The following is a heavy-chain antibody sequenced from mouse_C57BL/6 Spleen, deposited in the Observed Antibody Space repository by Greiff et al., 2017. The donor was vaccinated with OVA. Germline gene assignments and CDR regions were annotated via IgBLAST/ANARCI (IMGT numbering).Heavy chain of an antibody. CDR2: ISGGGGNT. CDR3: ARLFYGTGHLDV. D-gene: IGHD1-1*01. J-gene: IGHJ1*03. CDR1: GFTFSSYT. V-gene: IGHV5-9*01. Sequence: EVQLVESGGGLVKPGGSLKLSCAASGFTFSSYTMSWVRQTPEKRLEWVATISGGGGNTYYPDSVKGRFTISRDNAKNTLYLQMSSLRSEDTALYYCARLFYGTGHLDVWGTGTTVTVSS.